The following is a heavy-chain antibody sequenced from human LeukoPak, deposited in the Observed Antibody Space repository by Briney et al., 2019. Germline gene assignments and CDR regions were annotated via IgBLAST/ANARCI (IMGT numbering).Heavy chain of an antibody. CDR3: ARELFDFDY. V-gene: IGHV3-23*01. D-gene: IGHD3-10*01. J-gene: IGHJ4*02. CDR2: ITGSGGST. CDR1: GFTFDNFA. Sequence: TGGSLRLSCAPSGFTFDNFAMTWVRQAPGKWLEWVSEITGSGGSTYYADSVKGRFTISRDNSKNTLYLQMNSLRAEDTAIYYCARELFDFDYWGQGTLVTVSS.